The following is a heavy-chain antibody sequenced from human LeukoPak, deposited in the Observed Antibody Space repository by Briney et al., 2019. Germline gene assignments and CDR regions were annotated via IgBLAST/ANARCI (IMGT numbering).Heavy chain of an antibody. CDR1: GGSFSGYY. J-gene: IGHJ4*02. CDR2: INHSGST. D-gene: IGHD6-13*01. V-gene: IGHV4-34*01. Sequence: SETLSLTCAVYGGSFSGYYWSWIRQPPGKGLEWIGEINHSGSTNYNPSLKSRVTISVDTSKNQFSLKLSSVTAADTAVYYCAHSSSWQYFDYWGQGTLVTVSS. CDR3: AHSSSWQYFDY.